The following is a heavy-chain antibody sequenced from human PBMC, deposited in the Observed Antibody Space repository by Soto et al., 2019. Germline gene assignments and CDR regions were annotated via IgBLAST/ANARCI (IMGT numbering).Heavy chain of an antibody. CDR1: GFTFNSYN. CDR2: ISSSSSTI. D-gene: IGHD4-17*01. V-gene: IGHV3-48*01. CDR3: ARRTVTTISYYCYYYMDV. Sequence: EVQLVESGGGLVQPGGSLRLSCAASGFTFNSYNMNWVRQAPGKGLEWVSYISSSSSTIYYADSVKGRFTISRVKAKNSLYLLMNSLRAEDQALYSCARRTVTTISYYCYYYMDVWGKGNTVDASS. J-gene: IGHJ6*03.